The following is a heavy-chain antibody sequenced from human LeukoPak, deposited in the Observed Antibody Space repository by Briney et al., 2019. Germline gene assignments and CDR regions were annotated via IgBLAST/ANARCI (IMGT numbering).Heavy chain of an antibody. Sequence: GGSLRLSCAASGFTFSSYGMHWVRQAPGKGLEWVAFIRYDGSNKYYADSVKGRFTISRDNSKNTLYLQMNSLRAEDTGVYYCARSELGYYYYYMDVWGKGTTVTVSS. CDR1: GFTFSSYG. D-gene: IGHD7-27*01. V-gene: IGHV3-30*02. CDR2: IRYDGSNK. CDR3: ARSELGYYYYYMDV. J-gene: IGHJ6*03.